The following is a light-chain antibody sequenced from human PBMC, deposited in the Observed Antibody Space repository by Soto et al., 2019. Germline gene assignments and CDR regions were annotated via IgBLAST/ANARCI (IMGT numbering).Light chain of an antibody. CDR3: QQYNNWPRT. CDR2: GAS. CDR1: QSVSSN. V-gene: IGKV3-15*01. J-gene: IGKJ1*01. Sequence: EIVMTQSPATLSVSPGERATLSCRASQSVSSNLAWYQHKPGQAPRLLIYGASTRATGIPARFSGGRSGTEFTLTMSSLQSEDFAVYYWQQYNNWPRTFGQGTKVEI.